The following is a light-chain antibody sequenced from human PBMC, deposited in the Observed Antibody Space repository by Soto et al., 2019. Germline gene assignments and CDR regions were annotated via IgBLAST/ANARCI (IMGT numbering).Light chain of an antibody. J-gene: IGKJ2*01. CDR1: QSVSSSY. CDR2: GAS. CDR3: QQYGSSPPYT. V-gene: IGKV3-20*01. Sequence: EIVLTQSPGTLSLSPGERATLSCRASQSVSSSYLAWYQQKPGQAPRLLIYGASSRATGIPDRFSGSGSGTDFTITISRLEPEDFAVYYCQQYGSSPPYTFGKGTKLEIK.